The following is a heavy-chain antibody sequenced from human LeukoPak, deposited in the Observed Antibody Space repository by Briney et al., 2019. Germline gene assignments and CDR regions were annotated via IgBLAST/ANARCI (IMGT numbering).Heavy chain of an antibody. D-gene: IGHD2/OR15-2a*01. CDR2: ISSSSGSTI. CDR1: GFTFSDYY. V-gene: IGHV3-11*04. J-gene: IGHJ5*02. Sequence: GGSLRLSCAASGFTFSDYYMSWIRQAPGKGLEWVSYISSSSGSTIYYADSVKGRFTISRDNAKNSLYLQMNSLRAEDTAVYYCERDSSWFDPWGQGTLVTVSS. CDR3: ERDSSWFDP.